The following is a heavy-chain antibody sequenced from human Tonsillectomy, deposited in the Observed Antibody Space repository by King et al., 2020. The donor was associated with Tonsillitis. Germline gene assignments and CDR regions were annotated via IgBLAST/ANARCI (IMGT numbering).Heavy chain of an antibody. Sequence: VQLVESGGGLVQPGGSLRLSCAASGFTFNNFWMTWVRQAPGKGLEWVANTKQDGSDNYYVDSVKGRFSISRDNAKNSLYLQMNSLRAEDTAVYYCVRPSHSTPYDWGQGTLVTVSS. D-gene: IGHD2-21*01. CDR2: TKQDGSDN. CDR3: VRPSHSTPYD. V-gene: IGHV3-7*03. J-gene: IGHJ4*02. CDR1: GFTFNNFW.